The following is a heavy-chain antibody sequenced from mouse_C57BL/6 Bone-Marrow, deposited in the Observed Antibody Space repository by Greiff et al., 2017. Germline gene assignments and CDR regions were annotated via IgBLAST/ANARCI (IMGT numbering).Heavy chain of an antibody. J-gene: IGHJ1*03. CDR3: TKDGNFYYWYCDV. V-gene: IGHV3-1*01. CDR1: GYSITSGYD. Sequence: VQLQESGPGMVKPSQSLSLTCTVTGYSITSGYDWHWIRHFPGKKLEWMGYISYSGSTNYNPPLKSRISITHDTSKNHFFLKLNSVTTEDTATYYGTKDGNFYYWYCDVWGTGTTVTVSS. CDR2: ISYSGST. D-gene: IGHD2-1*01.